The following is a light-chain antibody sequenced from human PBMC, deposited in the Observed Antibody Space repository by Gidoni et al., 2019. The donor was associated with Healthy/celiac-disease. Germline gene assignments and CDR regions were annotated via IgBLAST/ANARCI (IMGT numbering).Light chain of an antibody. J-gene: IGKJ3*01. CDR3: QQYYSTPLT. CDR2: WAS. Sequence: DIVMTQSPDSLSVSLGERATINCKSSQSVLYSSNNKNYLAWYQQKPGQPPKLLIYWASTRESGVPDRLSGSGSGTDLTLTISSLQDEDVAVYYCQQYYSTPLTFXPXTKVDIK. CDR1: QSVLYSSNNKNY. V-gene: IGKV4-1*01.